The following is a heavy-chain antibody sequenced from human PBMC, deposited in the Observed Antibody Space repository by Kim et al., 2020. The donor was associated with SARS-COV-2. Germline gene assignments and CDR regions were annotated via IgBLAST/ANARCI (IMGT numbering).Heavy chain of an antibody. V-gene: IGHV3-30*04. CDR1: GFTFSSYA. CDR3: ARVEGSGWFQEEYYFDY. CDR2: ISYDGSNK. D-gene: IGHD6-19*01. J-gene: IGHJ4*02. Sequence: GGSLRLSCAVSGFTFSSYAMHWVRQAPGKGLEWVAVISYDGSNKYYADSVKGRFTISRDNSKNTLYLQMNSLRAEDTAVYYCARVEGSGWFQEEYYFDYWGQGTLVTVSS.